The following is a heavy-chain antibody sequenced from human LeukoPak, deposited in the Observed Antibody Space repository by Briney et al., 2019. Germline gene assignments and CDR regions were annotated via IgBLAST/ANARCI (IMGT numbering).Heavy chain of an antibody. D-gene: IGHD3-3*01. Sequence: SETLSLTCTVSGGSISTSNYYWGWIRQPPGKGLEWIGNIFYSGSTYYSPSLKSRVTISVDTSKNQFSLKLSSVTAADTAVYYCARALVYYDFWSGYFSYFDYWGQGTLVTVSS. CDR2: IFYSGST. V-gene: IGHV4-39*07. CDR3: ARALVYYDFWSGYFSYFDY. CDR1: GGSISTSNYY. J-gene: IGHJ4*02.